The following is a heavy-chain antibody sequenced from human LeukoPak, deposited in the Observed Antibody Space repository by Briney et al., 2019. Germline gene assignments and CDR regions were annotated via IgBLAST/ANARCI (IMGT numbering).Heavy chain of an antibody. D-gene: IGHD1-1*01. V-gene: IGHV3-9*01. CDR3: TRATTNTRNSFDI. CDR1: GFIFNNYA. CDR2: ISWNSGSI. Sequence: QSGGSLRLSCAGSGFIFNNYAMHWVRQPPGKGLEWVSGISWNSGSIDYADSVKGRFTISRDNAKNTLYLQMNSLRAEDTAVYYCTRATTNTRNSFDIWGQGTMVTVSS. J-gene: IGHJ3*02.